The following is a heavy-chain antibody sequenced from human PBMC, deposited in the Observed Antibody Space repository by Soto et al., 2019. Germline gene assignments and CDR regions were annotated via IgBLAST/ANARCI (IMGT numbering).Heavy chain of an antibody. CDR2: IWSDGSDK. Sequence: QVQLVESGGGVVQPGGSLRLSCAASGFTFSDSGMHWVRQAPGKGLEWVAVIWSDGSDKSYADSVEGRFTISRDNSKNPMFLQMNSRRAGDTAVYFCVRRNRYPSSSGWGGGFDYWGQGTLVTVSS. J-gene: IGHJ4*02. D-gene: IGHD6-6*01. CDR1: GFTFSDSG. CDR3: VRRNRYPSSSGWGGGFDY. V-gene: IGHV3-33*01.